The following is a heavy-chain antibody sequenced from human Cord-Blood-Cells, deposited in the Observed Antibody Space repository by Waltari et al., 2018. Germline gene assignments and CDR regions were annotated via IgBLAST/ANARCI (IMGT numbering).Heavy chain of an antibody. J-gene: IGHJ3*02. CDR1: GGSISSSSYY. D-gene: IGHD1-26*01. CDR3: ARTLGGSYYAFDI. V-gene: IGHV4-39*01. CDR2: TYYSGIT. Sequence: QLQLQASGSGLVKTSETLSLTCTVSGGSISSSSYYCGWIRQPPGEGLEWIGSTYYSGITYYNPSLKSRVTISVDTSKNQFSLKPGYVTAADTAVDYCARTLGGSYYAFDIWGQGTMVTVSS.